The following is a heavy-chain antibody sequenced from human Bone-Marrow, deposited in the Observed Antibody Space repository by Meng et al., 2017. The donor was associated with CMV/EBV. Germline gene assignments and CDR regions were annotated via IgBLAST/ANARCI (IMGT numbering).Heavy chain of an antibody. Sequence: LSLTCAASGFTFSNAWMSWVRQAPGKGLEWVGRIKSKTDGGTTDYAAPVKGRFTISRDDSKNTLYLQMNSLRAEDTAVYYCAKDPRRTGTTVLDYWGQGTLVTVPS. CDR3: AKDPRRTGTTVLDY. J-gene: IGHJ4*02. CDR2: IKSKTDGGTT. D-gene: IGHD1-7*01. CDR1: GFTFSNAW. V-gene: IGHV3-15*01.